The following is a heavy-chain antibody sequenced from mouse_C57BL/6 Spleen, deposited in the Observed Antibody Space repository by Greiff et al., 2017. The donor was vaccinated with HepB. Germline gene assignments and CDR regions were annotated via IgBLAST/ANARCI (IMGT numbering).Heavy chain of an antibody. CDR1: GYTFTEYT. CDR2: FYPGSGSI. D-gene: IGHD1-1*01. V-gene: IGHV1-62-2*01. J-gene: IGHJ3*01. CDR3: ARHEGRPYYYGSGFAY. Sequence: VQLQESGAELVKPGASVKLSCKASGYTFTEYTIHWVKQRSGQGLEWIGWFYPGSGSIKYNEKFKDKATLTADKSSSTVYMELSRLTSEDSAVYFCARHEGRPYYYGSGFAYWGQGTLVTVSA.